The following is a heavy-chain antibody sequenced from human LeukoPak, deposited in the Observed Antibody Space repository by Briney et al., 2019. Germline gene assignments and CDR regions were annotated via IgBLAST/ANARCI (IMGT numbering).Heavy chain of an antibody. CDR2: ISYDGSNK. CDR3: AKIIVVLPSTISNPYYFDY. V-gene: IGHV3-30*18. Sequence: GGSLRLSCAASGFTFSSYGMHWVRQAPGKGLEWVAVISYDGSNKYYADSVKGRFTISRDNSKNTLYLQMSSLRAEDTAVYYCAKIIVVLPSTISNPYYFDYWGQGTLVTVSS. CDR1: GFTFSSYG. D-gene: IGHD2-2*02. J-gene: IGHJ4*02.